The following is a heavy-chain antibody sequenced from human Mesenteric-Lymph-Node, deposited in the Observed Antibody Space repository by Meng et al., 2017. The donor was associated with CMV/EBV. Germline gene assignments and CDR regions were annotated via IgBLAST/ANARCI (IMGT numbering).Heavy chain of an antibody. D-gene: IGHD5-18*01. V-gene: IGHV3-30*18. Sequence: ASGFTFSSFGMHWVRQAPGKGLEWVAVISYDGSNKYYADSVKGRFTISRDNSKNTLFLQMNSLTAEDTAVYFCAKDRYSYGNQRVDYWGQGTLVTVSS. CDR3: AKDRYSYGNQRVDY. CDR1: GFTFSSFG. CDR2: ISYDGSNK. J-gene: IGHJ4*02.